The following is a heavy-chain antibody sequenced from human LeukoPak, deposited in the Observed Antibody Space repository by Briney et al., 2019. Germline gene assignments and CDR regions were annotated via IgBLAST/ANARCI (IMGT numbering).Heavy chain of an antibody. V-gene: IGHV4-4*07. CDR1: GGSISTYY. CDR2: IYTSGRT. Sequence: PSETLSLTCTVSGGSISTYYGRWIRQPPGKGREGIGRIYTSGRTNYNPSLTSRVTMSVDTSKNQFSRKLSSVTAAETAVYYCARDPGYIYGMDVWGQGTPVTVSS. D-gene: IGHD1-1*01. J-gene: IGHJ6*02. CDR3: ARDPGYIYGMDV.